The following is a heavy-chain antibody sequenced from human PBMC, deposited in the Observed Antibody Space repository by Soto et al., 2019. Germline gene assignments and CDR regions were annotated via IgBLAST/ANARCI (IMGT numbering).Heavy chain of an antibody. V-gene: IGHV3-74*01. CDR1: GFTFGSYW. D-gene: IGHD6-19*01. CDR2: INSDGSST. CDR3: ARGLGIAVAPDY. Sequence: PGGSLRLSCATSGFTFGSYWMHWVRQAPGKGLVWVSRINSDGSSTSYADSVKGRFTISRDNAKNTLYLQMNSLRAEDTAVYYCARGLGIAVAPDYWGQGTLVTVSS. J-gene: IGHJ4*02.